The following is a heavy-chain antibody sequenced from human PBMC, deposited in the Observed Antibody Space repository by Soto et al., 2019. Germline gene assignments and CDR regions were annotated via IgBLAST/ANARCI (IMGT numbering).Heavy chain of an antibody. CDR2: IYYSGST. Sequence: SETLSLTCTVSGGSISSGDYYWSWIRQPPGKGLEWIGYIYYSGSTYYNPSLKSRVTISVDTSKNQFSLKLSSVTAADTAVYYCRGYCSSTRCYGPYYYYGMDVWGQGTTVTVSS. CDR3: RGYCSSTRCYGPYYYYGMDV. CDR1: GGSISSGDYY. D-gene: IGHD2-2*01. V-gene: IGHV4-30-4*01. J-gene: IGHJ6*02.